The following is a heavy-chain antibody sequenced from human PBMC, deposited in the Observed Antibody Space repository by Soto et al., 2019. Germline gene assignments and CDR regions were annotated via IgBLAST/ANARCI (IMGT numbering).Heavy chain of an antibody. J-gene: IGHJ6*02. CDR3: ARAGYWSSTSCKRDYYYYYGIDV. Sequence: QVQLQQWGAGLLKPSETLSLTCAVYGGSFSGYYWSWIRQPPGKGLEWIGEINHSGSTNYNQTLKSRVTISVDTSKNQCSLKLSSVTAADTAVYYCARAGYWSSTSCKRDYYYYYGIDVWGQGTTVTVSS. CDR1: GGSFSGYY. CDR2: INHSGST. D-gene: IGHD2-2*03. V-gene: IGHV4-34*01.